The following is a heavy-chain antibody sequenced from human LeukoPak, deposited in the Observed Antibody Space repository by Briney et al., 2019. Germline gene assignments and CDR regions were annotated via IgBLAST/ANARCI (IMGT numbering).Heavy chain of an antibody. D-gene: IGHD6-13*01. J-gene: IGHJ4*02. CDR3: ARHPNSNWDY. V-gene: IGHV3-7*03. CDR2: IKDDGSEE. Sequence: GVSLRLSCAASGFNFNNYWMSWLRQAPGKGLEWVANIKDDGSEEYYVDSVKGRFTASRDNAQNSLYLQMNSLRVEDTAVYYCARHPNSNWDYWGQGTLVTVSS. CDR1: GFNFNNYW.